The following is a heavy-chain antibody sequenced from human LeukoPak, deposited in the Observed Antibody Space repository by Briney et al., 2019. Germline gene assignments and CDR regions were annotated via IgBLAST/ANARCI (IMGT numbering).Heavy chain of an antibody. V-gene: IGHV3-30*04. D-gene: IGHD4-23*01. CDR2: ISYDGSKK. CDR1: GFTFSNYA. Sequence: PGGSLRLSCAASGFTFSNYAMHWVRQAPGKGLEWVAVISYDGSKKDYADSEKGRFTISRDNAKNTLYMQMNSLRADDTAIYYCARGAHKRYDYGGFFDYWGQGTLVTVSS. CDR3: ARGAHKRYDYGGFFDY. J-gene: IGHJ4*02.